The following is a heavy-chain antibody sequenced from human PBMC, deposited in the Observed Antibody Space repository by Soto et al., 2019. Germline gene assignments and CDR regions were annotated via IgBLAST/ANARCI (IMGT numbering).Heavy chain of an antibody. D-gene: IGHD3-9*01. CDR1: GFTFSSYG. CDR3: ARERVFGPNYYGMDV. CDR2: IWYDGSNK. Sequence: GGSLRLSCAASGFTFSSYGMHWVRQAPGKGLEWVAVIWYDGSNKYYADSVKGRFTISRDNSKNTLYLQMNSLRAEDTAVYYCARERVFGPNYYGMDVWGQGTTVTVSS. J-gene: IGHJ6*02. V-gene: IGHV3-33*01.